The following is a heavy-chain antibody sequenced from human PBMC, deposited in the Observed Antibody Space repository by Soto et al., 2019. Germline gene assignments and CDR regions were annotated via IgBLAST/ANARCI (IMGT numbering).Heavy chain of an antibody. CDR2: IIPIFGTA. CDR3: AREVTMIVVVNSTPEYYGMDV. J-gene: IGHJ6*02. Sequence: ASVKVSCKASGGTFSSYAISWVRQAPGQGLEWMGGIIPIFGTANYAQKFQGRVTITADESTSTAYMELSSLRSEDTAVYYCAREVTMIVVVNSTPEYYGMDVWGQGNTVTVSS. D-gene: IGHD3-22*01. CDR1: GGTFSSYA. V-gene: IGHV1-69*13.